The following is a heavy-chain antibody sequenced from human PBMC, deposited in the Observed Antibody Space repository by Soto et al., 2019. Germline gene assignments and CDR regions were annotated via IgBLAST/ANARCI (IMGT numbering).Heavy chain of an antibody. V-gene: IGHV1-69*01. Sequence: QVQLVQSGAEVKEPGSSVKVSCKASGGGNLRDYRTTWVRRAPGQGLEWMGGIIPKLGSANYAQNFQGRVTITADESTNTDYMELRSLISDEKAVYYFARGVEGYNFSTVYWDQGTPVKVSS. CDR1: GGGNLRDYR. J-gene: IGHJ4*01. D-gene: IGHD5-12*01. CDR3: ARGVEGYNFSTVY. CDR2: IIPKLGSA.